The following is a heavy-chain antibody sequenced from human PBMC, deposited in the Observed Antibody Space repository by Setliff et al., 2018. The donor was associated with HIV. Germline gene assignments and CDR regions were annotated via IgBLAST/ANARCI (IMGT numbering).Heavy chain of an antibody. V-gene: IGHV4-59*11. D-gene: IGHD5-12*01. CDR3: ARGGNSGAAWFDS. Sequence: SETLSLTCTVSGGSISSHCWSWIRQSPGKALEWIGYIYASGSIIYNPSLKSRVTMSVDTSQNQVSLRLNSMTAADTAVYYCARGGNSGAAWFDSWGQGTLVTVSS. CDR1: GGSISSHC. CDR2: IYASGSI. J-gene: IGHJ5*01.